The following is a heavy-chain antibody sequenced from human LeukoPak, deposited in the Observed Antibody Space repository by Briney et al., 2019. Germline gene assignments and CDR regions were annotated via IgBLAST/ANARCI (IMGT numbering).Heavy chain of an antibody. V-gene: IGHV4-34*01. CDR3: ASVDKDY. CDR2: INHSGST. CDR1: GGSFSGYC. Sequence: SETLSLTCAVYGGSFSGYCWSWIRQPPGKGLEWIGEINHSGSTNYNPSLKSRVTISVDTSKNQVSLKLSSVTAADTAVYYCASVDKDYWGQGTLVTVSS. J-gene: IGHJ4*02. D-gene: IGHD5-12*01.